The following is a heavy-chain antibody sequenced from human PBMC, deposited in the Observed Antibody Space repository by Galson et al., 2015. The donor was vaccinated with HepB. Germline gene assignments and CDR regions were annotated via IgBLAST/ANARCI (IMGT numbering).Heavy chain of an antibody. CDR3: ASPATPRVY. Sequence: SETLSLTCAVYGGSFSGYYWSWIRQPPGKGLEWIGEINHSGSTNYNPSLKSRVTISVDTSKNQFSLKLSSVTAADTAVYYCASPATPRVYWGQGTLVTVSS. V-gene: IGHV4-34*01. CDR1: GGSFSGYY. J-gene: IGHJ4*02. CDR2: INHSGST. D-gene: IGHD2-15*01.